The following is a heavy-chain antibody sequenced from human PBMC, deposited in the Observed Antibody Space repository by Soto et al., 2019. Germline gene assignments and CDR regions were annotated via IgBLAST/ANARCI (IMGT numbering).Heavy chain of an antibody. J-gene: IGHJ3*02. D-gene: IGHD2-8*01. CDR3: ARRRSPYCTNGVCASGGDFDI. V-gene: IGHV1-69*13. Sequence: VASVKVCCKASGGTFSSYAISWVRQAPGQGLEWMGGIIPIFGTANYAQKFQGRVTITADESTSTAYMELSSLRSEDTAVYYCARRRSPYCTNGVCASGGDFDIQGQVPIVTLS. CDR2: IIPIFGTA. CDR1: GGTFSSYA.